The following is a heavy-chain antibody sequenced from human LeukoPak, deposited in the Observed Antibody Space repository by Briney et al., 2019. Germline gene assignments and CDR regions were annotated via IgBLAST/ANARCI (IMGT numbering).Heavy chain of an antibody. Sequence: AGGSLRLSCAASGFTFSSYAMSWGRQAPGGGRGWGAAIRGSGSITYYADFVTVRFTISRDNSKNTLYLQMNSLRAEDTAVYYCAKYRWSGDSPSPGYFDLWGRGTLVTVSS. V-gene: IGHV3-23*01. D-gene: IGHD3-16*02. CDR3: AKYRWSGDSPSPGYFDL. CDR2: IRGSGSIT. CDR1: GFTFSSYA. J-gene: IGHJ2*01.